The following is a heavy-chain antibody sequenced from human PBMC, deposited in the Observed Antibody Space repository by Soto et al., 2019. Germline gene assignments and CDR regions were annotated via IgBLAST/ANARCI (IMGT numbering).Heavy chain of an antibody. V-gene: IGHV4-39*01. D-gene: IGHD5-12*01. J-gene: IGHJ4*02. Sequence: SETLSLTCTVSGDSISSSSYYWGWIRQSPGKGLEWIASIYNSGEIYYNPSLKSRVTLVVDTSKNQVSLKLSSATAADTAVYYCARQIVATKTPDDRGQGTLVTVSS. CDR1: GDSISSSSYY. CDR2: IYNSGEI. CDR3: ARQIVATKTPDD.